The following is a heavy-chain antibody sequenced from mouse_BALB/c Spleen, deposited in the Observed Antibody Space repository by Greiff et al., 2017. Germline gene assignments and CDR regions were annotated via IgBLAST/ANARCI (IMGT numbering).Heavy chain of an antibody. D-gene: IGHD1-1*01. CDR1: GFSLTSYG. Sequence: QVQLKQSGPGLVAPSQSLSITCTVSGFSLTSYGVHWVRQPPGKGLEWLGVLWAGGSTNYNSALMSRLSISKDNSKSHVFLKMNSLQTDDTAMYYCARDHVYVSSPFDDWGQGTTLTVSS. CDR2: LWAGGST. CDR3: ARDHVYVSSPFDD. V-gene: IGHV2-9*02. J-gene: IGHJ2*01.